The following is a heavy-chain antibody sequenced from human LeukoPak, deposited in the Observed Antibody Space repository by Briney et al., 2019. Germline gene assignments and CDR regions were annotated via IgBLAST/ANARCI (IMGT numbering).Heavy chain of an antibody. CDR1: GGSISSYY. D-gene: IGHD5-24*01. CDR3: ARALEMVQSKYYFDY. CDR2: IYKSGST. V-gene: IGHV4-59*12. J-gene: IGHJ4*02. Sequence: SETLSLTCTVSGGSISSYYWSWIRQPPGKGLEWMWYIYKSGSTNFSPSLKSRVTISVDTSKNQFSLKLSSVTAADTAVYYCARALEMVQSKYYFDYWGQGALVTVSS.